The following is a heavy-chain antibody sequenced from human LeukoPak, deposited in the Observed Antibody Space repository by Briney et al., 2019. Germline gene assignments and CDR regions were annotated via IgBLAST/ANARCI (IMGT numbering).Heavy chain of an antibody. CDR2: INHSGST. V-gene: IGHV4-34*01. D-gene: IGHD2-15*01. Sequence: PSETLSLTCAVYGGSFSGYYWSWIRQPPGKGLEWIGEINHSGSTNYNPSLKSRVTMSVDTSKNQFSLKLSSVTAADTAVYYCARRIRNYYYMDVWGKGTTVTVSS. CDR1: GGSFSGYY. CDR3: ARRIRNYYYMDV. J-gene: IGHJ6*03.